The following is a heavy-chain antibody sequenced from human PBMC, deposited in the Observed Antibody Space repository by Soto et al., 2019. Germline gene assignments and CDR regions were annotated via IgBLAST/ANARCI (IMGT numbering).Heavy chain of an antibody. Sequence: QVQLQQWGAGLLKPSETLSLTCAVPGGSPSGYYWSWIRQTPGKGLEWIGEISHRGGTNYNPSLKSRVTISLDTSKNQFSLKLASVTAADTAAYYCARGIRPDSWGQGTQVTVSS. CDR3: ARGIRPDS. V-gene: IGHV4-34*02. J-gene: IGHJ5*01. CDR1: GGSPSGYY. CDR2: ISHRGGT. D-gene: IGHD4-17*01.